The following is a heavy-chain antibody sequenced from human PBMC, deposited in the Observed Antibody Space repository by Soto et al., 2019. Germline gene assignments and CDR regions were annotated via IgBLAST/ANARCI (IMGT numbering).Heavy chain of an antibody. CDR3: ARPAGFTMVRGVITGWFDP. J-gene: IGHJ5*02. D-gene: IGHD3-10*01. Sequence: PSETLSLTCTVSGGSISSSSYYWGWIRQPPGKGLEWIGSIYYSGSTYYNPSLKSRVTISVDTSKNQFSLKLSSVTAADTAVYYCARPAGFTMVRGVITGWFDPWGQGTLVTVSS. CDR2: IYYSGST. V-gene: IGHV4-39*01. CDR1: GGSISSSSYY.